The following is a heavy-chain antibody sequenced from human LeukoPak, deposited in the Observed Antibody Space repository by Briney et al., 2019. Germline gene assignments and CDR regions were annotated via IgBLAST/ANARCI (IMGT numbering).Heavy chain of an antibody. J-gene: IGHJ4*02. D-gene: IGHD3-10*01. CDR3: ARDSGSTGIFDY. CDR2: IRYDGSNK. CDR1: GFTFSSYG. V-gene: IGHV3-30*02. Sequence: PGGSLRLSCAASGFTFSSYGMHWVRQAPGKGLEWVAFIRYDGSNKYYADSVKGRFTISRDNAKNSLYLQMNSLRAEDTAVYYCARDSGSTGIFDYWGQGTLVTVSS.